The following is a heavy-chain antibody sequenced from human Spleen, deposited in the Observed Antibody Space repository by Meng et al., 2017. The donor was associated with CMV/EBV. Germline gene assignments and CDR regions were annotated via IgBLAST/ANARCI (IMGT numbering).Heavy chain of an antibody. CDR3: ARVVDCSSTSCYNASPYYYYGMDV. J-gene: IGHJ6*02. Sequence: SETLSLTCTVSGGSISSYYWSWIRQPAGKGLEWIGRIYTSGSTNYNPSLKSRVTMSVDTSKNQFSLKLSSVTAADTAVYYCARVVDCSSTSCYNASPYYYYGMDVWGQGTTVTVSS. D-gene: IGHD2-2*02. V-gene: IGHV4-4*07. CDR1: GGSISSYY. CDR2: IYTSGST.